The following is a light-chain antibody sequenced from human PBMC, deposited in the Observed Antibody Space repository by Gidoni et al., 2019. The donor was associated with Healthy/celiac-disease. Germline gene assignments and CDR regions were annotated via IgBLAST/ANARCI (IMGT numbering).Light chain of an antibody. Sequence: DIQMTQSPSSLSASVGDRVTITCQASQDISNYLTWYQQKPGKAPKLLIYDASNLETGVPSRFSGSGSGTDFPFTISSLQPEDIATYYCQQYDNLRVTFGGGTKVEIK. V-gene: IGKV1-33*01. J-gene: IGKJ4*01. CDR2: DAS. CDR1: QDISNY. CDR3: QQYDNLRVT.